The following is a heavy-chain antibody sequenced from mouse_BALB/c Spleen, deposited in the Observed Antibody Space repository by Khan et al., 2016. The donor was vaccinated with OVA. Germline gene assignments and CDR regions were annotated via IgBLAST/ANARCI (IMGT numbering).Heavy chain of an antibody. J-gene: IGHJ2*01. CDR1: GYTFTSYW. Sequence: QVQLQQPGAELVKAGASVKMSCKASGYTFTSYWMHWVKQRPGQGLEWFAETNPTNGRTYYNEKFKSKATLTVDKSSSTAYMLLSGPTSEDSAVYYSGRSKKIVATYFDYWGRGTTLTVSS. CDR2: TNPTNGRT. CDR3: GRSKKIVATYFDY. D-gene: IGHD1-1*01. V-gene: IGHV1S81*02.